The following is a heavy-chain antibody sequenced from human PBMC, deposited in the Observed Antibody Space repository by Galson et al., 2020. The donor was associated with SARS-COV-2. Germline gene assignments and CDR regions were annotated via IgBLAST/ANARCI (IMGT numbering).Heavy chain of an antibody. CDR3: ARGAVGAFDV. J-gene: IGHJ3*01. CDR1: GYTFTSSY. Sequence: ASVKVSCKASGYTFTSSYMHWVRQAPGQGLVWMAILNPSSDTTTYAPNLQGRLKVTRDTSTSTVYMELSSLTSDDTAVYYCARGAVGAFDVWGQGTMVTVSS. V-gene: IGHV1-46*04. D-gene: IGHD2-15*01. CDR2: LNPSSDTT.